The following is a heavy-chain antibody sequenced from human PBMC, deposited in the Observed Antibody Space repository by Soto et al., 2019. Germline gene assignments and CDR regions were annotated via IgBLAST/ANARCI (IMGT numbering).Heavy chain of an antibody. CDR3: ARDRWDWNYVEGSDY. V-gene: IGHV1-18*01. CDR2: ISAYNGNR. D-gene: IGHD1-7*01. Sequence: QVQLVQSGAEVKKPGASVKVSCKASGYTFTSYGISWVRQAPGQGLEWMGWISAYNGNRNYAQKLQGRVTMTTDTSTRTAYMELRSLRSDDTAVYYCARDRWDWNYVEGSDYWGQGILVTVSS. J-gene: IGHJ4*02. CDR1: GYTFTSYG.